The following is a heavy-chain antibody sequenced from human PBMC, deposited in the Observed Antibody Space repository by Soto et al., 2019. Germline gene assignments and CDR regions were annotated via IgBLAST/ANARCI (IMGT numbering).Heavy chain of an antibody. V-gene: IGHV1-69*13. CDR1: GGTFSSYA. CDR3: ARWLGPNVDTAMVGYYYYGMDV. D-gene: IGHD5-18*01. CDR2: IIPIFGTA. Sequence: SVKVSCKASGGTFSSYAISWVRQAPGQGLEWMGGIIPIFGTANYAQKFQGRVTITADESTSTAYMELSSLRSEDTAVYYCARWLGPNVDTAMVGYYYYGMDVWGQGTTVTVSS. J-gene: IGHJ6*02.